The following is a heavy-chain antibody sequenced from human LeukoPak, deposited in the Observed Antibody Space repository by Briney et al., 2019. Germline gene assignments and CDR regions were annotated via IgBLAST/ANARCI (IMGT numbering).Heavy chain of an antibody. CDR3: AKSPEVVVMRPPDK. CDR1: GFTVSNNY. D-gene: IGHD2-15*01. J-gene: IGHJ4*02. CDR2: IYSGGTT. Sequence: GGSLRLSCTASGFTVSNNYMNWVRQAPGKGLEWVALIYSGGTTNYADSVKGRFTISRDNLKKTLSLEMTSLRVEDTAIYYCAKSPEVVVMRPPDKWGQGALVVVSP. V-gene: IGHV3-53*01.